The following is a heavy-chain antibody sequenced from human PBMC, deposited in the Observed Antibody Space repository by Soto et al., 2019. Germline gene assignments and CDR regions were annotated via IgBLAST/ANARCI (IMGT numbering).Heavy chain of an antibody. CDR2: ISAYNGNT. J-gene: IGHJ6*02. V-gene: IGHV1-18*01. CDR1: GYTFTIYG. CDR3: ARDSSSSRTGMDV. Sequence: QVQLVQSGAEVEKPGASVKVSCKASGYTFTIYGISWVRQAPGQGLEWMGWISAYNGNTYFAQNLQGRLTMTTDKSTSTAYMELRSLRSYDTAVYYCARDSSSSRTGMDVWGQGTTVTVSS. D-gene: IGHD6-19*01.